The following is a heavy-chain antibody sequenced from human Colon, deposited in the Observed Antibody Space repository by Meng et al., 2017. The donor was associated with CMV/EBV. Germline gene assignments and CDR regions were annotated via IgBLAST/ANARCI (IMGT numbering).Heavy chain of an antibody. V-gene: IGHV3-23*01. D-gene: IGHD1-26*01. J-gene: IGHJ4*02. Sequence: ETLSLTCTVSGGSVSSSDYYWGWIRQPPGRGLEWVSTITRGADSTFYADSVKGRFSMSRDNSDNTLYLEMSNLRAEDTAVYFCAKDDWEGHDFWGQGTVVTVSS. CDR3: AKDDWEGHDF. CDR1: GGSVSSSDYY. CDR2: ITRGADST.